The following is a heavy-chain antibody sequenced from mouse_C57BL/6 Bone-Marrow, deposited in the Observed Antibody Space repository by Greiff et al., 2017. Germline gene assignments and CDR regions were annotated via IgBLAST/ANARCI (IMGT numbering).Heavy chain of an antibody. CDR2: ISYDGSN. CDR1: GYSITSGYH. J-gene: IGHJ4*01. CDR3: ARGVGQEDYAMDY. D-gene: IGHD1-3*01. V-gene: IGHV3-6*01. Sequence: EVKLQESGPGLVKPSQSLSLTCSVTGYSITSGYHWNWIRQFPGNKLEWMGYISYDGSNNYNPSLKNRISITRDTSKNQFFLKLNSVTTEDTATYYCARGVGQEDYAMDYWGQGTSVTVSS.